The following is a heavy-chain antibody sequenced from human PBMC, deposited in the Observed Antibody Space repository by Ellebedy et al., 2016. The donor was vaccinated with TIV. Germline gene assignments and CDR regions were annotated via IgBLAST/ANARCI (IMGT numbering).Heavy chain of an antibody. D-gene: IGHD6-19*01. CDR3: ASHPQQWLALH. Sequence: ASVKVSCKASGGTFSSYAISWVRQAPGQGLEWMGRIIPILGIANYAQKFQGRVTITADKSTSTAYMELSSLRSEDTAVYYCASHPQQWLALHWGQGTLVTVSS. CDR1: GGTFSSYA. V-gene: IGHV1-69*04. CDR2: IIPILGIA. J-gene: IGHJ4*02.